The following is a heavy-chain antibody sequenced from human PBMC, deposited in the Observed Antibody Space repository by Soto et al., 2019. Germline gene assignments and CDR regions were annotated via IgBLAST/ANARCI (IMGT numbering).Heavy chain of an antibody. V-gene: IGHV3-15*01. J-gene: IGHJ6*02. Sequence: PGGSLRLSCTASGFTFGDYAMSWFRQAPGKGLEWVGHIRSETDGGTTDYTAPVKGRFSISRDDSRHTLSLQMNSLKTEDTAVYYCTTEFSPDWKHWDYYGMDVWGQGTTVTVSS. D-gene: IGHD1-1*01. CDR2: IRSETDGGTT. CDR1: GFTFGDYA. CDR3: TTEFSPDWKHWDYYGMDV.